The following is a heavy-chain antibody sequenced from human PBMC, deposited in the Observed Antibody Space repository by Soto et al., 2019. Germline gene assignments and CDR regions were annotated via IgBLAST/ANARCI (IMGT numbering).Heavy chain of an antibody. CDR2: IWYDGSNK. V-gene: IGHV3-33*01. CDR1: GFTFSSYG. D-gene: IGHD3-16*01. CDR3: ARDGHSRGGRQFDY. Sequence: QVQLVESGGGVVQPGRSLRLSCAASGFTFSSYGMHWVRQAPGKGLEWVAVIWYDGSNKYYADSVKGRFTISRDNSKNTLYLQMNSLRAEDTAVYYCARDGHSRGGRQFDYWGQGTLVTVSS. J-gene: IGHJ4*02.